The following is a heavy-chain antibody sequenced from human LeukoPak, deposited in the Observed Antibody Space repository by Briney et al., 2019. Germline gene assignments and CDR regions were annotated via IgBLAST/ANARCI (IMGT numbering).Heavy chain of an antibody. CDR2: IKQDGSEK. Sequence: GGPLRLSCAASGFTFSSYWMSWVRQAPGKGLEWVANIKQDGSEKYYVDSVKGRFTISRDNAKDSLYLQMNSLRAEDMAVHFCARVRRAKRQNRYYFYYYMDVWGKGTTVTVSS. CDR1: GFTFSSYW. V-gene: IGHV3-7*01. J-gene: IGHJ6*03. CDR3: ARVRRAKRQNRYYFYYYMDV.